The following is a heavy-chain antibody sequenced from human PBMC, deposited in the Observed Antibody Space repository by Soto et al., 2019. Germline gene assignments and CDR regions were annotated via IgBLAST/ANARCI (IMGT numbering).Heavy chain of an antibody. CDR2: IRQDGSDK. D-gene: IGHD4-17*01. V-gene: IGHV3-7*04. Sequence: EVQLVESGGGLVQPGGSLRLSCAASGFTFSSYWMSWVRQAPGKGLEWVANIRQDGSDKYYVDSVKGRFTISRDNAKNSLYLQVNSLRAEDTAVYYCARSQSLTTVIQYYCYGMDVWGQGTTVTVS. CDR1: GFTFSSYW. CDR3: ARSQSLTTVIQYYCYGMDV. J-gene: IGHJ6*02.